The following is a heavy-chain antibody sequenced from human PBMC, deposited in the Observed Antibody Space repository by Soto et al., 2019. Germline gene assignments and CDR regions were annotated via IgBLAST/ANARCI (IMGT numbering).Heavy chain of an antibody. CDR1: GGSISSYY. CDR2: IYYSGST. CDR3: ARVYDSSGYYPLTYYFDY. Sequence: SETLSLTCTVSGGSISSYYWSWIRQPPGKGLEWIGYIYYSGSTNYNPSLKSRVTISVDTSKNQFSLKLSSVTAADTAVYYCARVYDSSGYYPLTYYFDYWGQGTLVTVS. V-gene: IGHV4-59*01. D-gene: IGHD3-22*01. J-gene: IGHJ4*02.